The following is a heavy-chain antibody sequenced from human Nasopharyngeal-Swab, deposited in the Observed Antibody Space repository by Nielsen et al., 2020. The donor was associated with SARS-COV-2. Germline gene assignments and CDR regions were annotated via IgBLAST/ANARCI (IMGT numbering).Heavy chain of an antibody. V-gene: IGHV3-11*01. Sequence: SLKISCAASGFSFSDYYMSWIRQAPGKGLECVSYITSGGSIIYTADSVKGRFTISRDNAKNSLYLLMNSLRAEDTAVYYCAREYSSGWYGRWFDPWGQGTLVTVSS. CDR2: ITSGGSII. CDR3: AREYSSGWYGRWFDP. D-gene: IGHD6-19*01. CDR1: GFSFSDYY. J-gene: IGHJ5*02.